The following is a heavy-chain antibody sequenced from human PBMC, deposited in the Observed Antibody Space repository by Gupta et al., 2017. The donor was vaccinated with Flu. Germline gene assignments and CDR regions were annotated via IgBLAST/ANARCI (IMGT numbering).Heavy chain of an antibody. J-gene: IGHJ6*03. D-gene: IGHD3-9*01. CDR2: ISGGSGYR. Sequence: EVHLLESGVGLVQPGGSLRLSCAATGFTFISYAMTWLRQAAGTGLGWVSAISGGSGYRDDADYVKGRFTITRDNSKNTVYLQLNSLRAEDRAVYYGASGAGDDDWPEGPGYMDVWGKGTTVTVSS. CDR1: GFTFISYA. V-gene: IGHV3-23*01. CDR3: ASGAGDDDWPEGPGYMDV.